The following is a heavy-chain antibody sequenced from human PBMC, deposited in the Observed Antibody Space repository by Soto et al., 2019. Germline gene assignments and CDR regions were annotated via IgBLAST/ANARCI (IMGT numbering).Heavy chain of an antibody. V-gene: IGHV4-59*01. CDR1: GGSISGYY. CDR2: MYNTGST. J-gene: IGHJ6*02. Sequence: SETLSLTCTVSGGSISGYYWSWIRQPPGKGLEWIGYMYNTGSTVYNPSFKSRITISVDTSKNQFSLKLNSVTAADTAVYYCARDLWGYCGTDCYPLDVWGQGTTVTVSS. D-gene: IGHD2-21*02. CDR3: ARDLWGYCGTDCYPLDV.